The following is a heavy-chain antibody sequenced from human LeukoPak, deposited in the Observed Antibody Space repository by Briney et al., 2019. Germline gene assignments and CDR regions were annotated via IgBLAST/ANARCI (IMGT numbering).Heavy chain of an antibody. CDR2: IWYGGSNK. CDR3: ATEVLHNGMDV. Sequence: PGRSLRLSCAASGFTFSSYGMHWVRQAPGKGLEWVAVIWYGGSNKYYADSVKGRFTISRDNSKNTLYLQMNSLRAEDTAVYYCATEVLHNGMDVWGQGTTVTVSS. V-gene: IGHV3-33*08. J-gene: IGHJ6*02. CDR1: GFTFSSYG.